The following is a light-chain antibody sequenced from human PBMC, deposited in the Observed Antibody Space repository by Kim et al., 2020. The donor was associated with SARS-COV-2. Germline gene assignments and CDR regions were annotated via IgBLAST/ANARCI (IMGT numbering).Light chain of an antibody. CDR2: VNSDGRH. Sequence: QLVLTQSPSASASLGASVKVTCILSSGHSSNAIAWHQQQPDKGPRYLMKVNSDGRHSKGDGIPDRFSGSSSGAERYLTISSLQSEDEADYYCQTWGTGIRVFGGGTQLTVL. V-gene: IGLV4-69*01. J-gene: IGLJ3*02. CDR3: QTWGTGIRV. CDR1: SGHSSNA.